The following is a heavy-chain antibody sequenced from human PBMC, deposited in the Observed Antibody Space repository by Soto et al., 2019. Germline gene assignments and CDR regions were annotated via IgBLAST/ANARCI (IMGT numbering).Heavy chain of an antibody. CDR3: ARTTSVPNTLRARYYVHD. J-gene: IGHJ4*02. CDR2: IYYSGTT. D-gene: IGHD3-10*02. CDR1: GASVSDKTFY. V-gene: IGHV4-61*01. Sequence: PWEAPFFTCSVSGASVSDKTFYWSWLRQSPGKGLEWIGYIYYSGTTNYNPSLPGRLSIPADTSKHQFSLWLNSVTAADTGLYCCARTTSVPNTLRARYYVHDWCQRMFVTVAP.